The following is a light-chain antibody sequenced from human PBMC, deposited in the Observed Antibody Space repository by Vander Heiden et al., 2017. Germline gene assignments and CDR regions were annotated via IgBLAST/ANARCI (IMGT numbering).Light chain of an antibody. V-gene: IGLV3-25*03. CDR2: TYS. J-gene: IGLJ2*01. CDR1: ALPKQY. Sequence: SSHLTHPPSVSVSPGQRARITCSGDALPKQYAYWYQQKPGQAPVLVIYTYSERPSGIPERFSGSSSGTTGTLTSSGVQAEDEADYYCQSADSSGTYQVFGGGTKLTVL. CDR3: QSADSSGTYQV.